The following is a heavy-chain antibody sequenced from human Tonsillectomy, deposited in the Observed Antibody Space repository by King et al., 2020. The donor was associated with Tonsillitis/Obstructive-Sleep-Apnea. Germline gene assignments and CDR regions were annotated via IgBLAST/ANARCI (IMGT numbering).Heavy chain of an antibody. Sequence: QLVQSGGGLVQPGRSLRLSCAASGFTFDDYAMYWVRQAPGKGLEWVSGISWNSGSIGYADSVKGRFTISRDNAKNSLYLQMNSLRAEDTALYYCAKSAYYDVWSGYYTDRGYMDVWGKGTTVTVSS. V-gene: IGHV3-9*01. CDR3: AKSAYYDVWSGYYTDRGYMDV. J-gene: IGHJ6*03. CDR2: ISWNSGSI. D-gene: IGHD3-3*01. CDR1: GFTFDDYA.